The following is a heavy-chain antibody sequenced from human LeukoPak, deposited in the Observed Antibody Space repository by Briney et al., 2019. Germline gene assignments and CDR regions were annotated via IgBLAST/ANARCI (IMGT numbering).Heavy chain of an antibody. CDR1: VYTFSSSE. CDR2: ISYDGSNK. J-gene: IGHJ4*02. Sequence: GGALRLSCAPSVYTFSSSEMNWVRAAPGTGREWVSFISYDGSNKYYADSVKGRFTISRDNSKNTLYLQMNSLRAEDTAVYYCAREDPYSGSYHGIDYWGQGTLDTVSS. D-gene: IGHD1-26*01. V-gene: IGHV3-30*04. CDR3: AREDPYSGSYHGIDY.